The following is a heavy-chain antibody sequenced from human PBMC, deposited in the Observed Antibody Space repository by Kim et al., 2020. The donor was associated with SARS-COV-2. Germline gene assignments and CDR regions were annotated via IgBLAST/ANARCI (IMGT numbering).Heavy chain of an antibody. CDR2: IYYSGST. J-gene: IGHJ4*02. CDR3: ARWSRILPAAIGFDY. V-gene: IGHV4-39*01. D-gene: IGHD2-2*01. CDR1: GGSISSSSYY. Sequence: SETLSLTCTVSGGSISSSSYYWGWIRQPPGKGLEWIGSIYYSGSTYYNPSLKSRVTISVDTSKNQFSLKLSSVTAADTAVYYCARWSRILPAAIGFDYWGQGTLVTVSS.